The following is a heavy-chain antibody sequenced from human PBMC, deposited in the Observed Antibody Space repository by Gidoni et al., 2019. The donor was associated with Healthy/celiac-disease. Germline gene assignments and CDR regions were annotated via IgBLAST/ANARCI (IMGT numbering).Heavy chain of an antibody. Sequence: EVQLLESGGGLVQPGGSLRLSCAASGFTFSSYAMSWVRQAPGKGLEWVSAISGSGGSTYYADSVKGRFTISRDNSKNTLYLQMNSLRAEDTAVYYCASTVTAPYYFDYWGQGTLVTVSS. D-gene: IGHD2-21*02. CDR3: ASTVTAPYYFDY. J-gene: IGHJ4*02. V-gene: IGHV3-23*01. CDR1: GFTFSSYA. CDR2: ISGSGGST.